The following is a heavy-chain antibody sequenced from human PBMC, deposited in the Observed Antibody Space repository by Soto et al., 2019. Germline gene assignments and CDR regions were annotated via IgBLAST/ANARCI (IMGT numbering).Heavy chain of an antibody. Sequence: ASVKVSCKAPGGTFSTYAISWVRQAPGQGLEWMGGVIPIFGTPKYAQKFQGRVTITADESTSTGYMEPRSLRSEDTAVYYCARSQGGSSSLDIYYYYYYGMDVWGQGTTVTVSS. CDR1: GGTFSTYA. D-gene: IGHD2-15*01. V-gene: IGHV1-69*13. J-gene: IGHJ6*02. CDR2: VIPIFGTP. CDR3: ARSQGGSSSLDIYYYYYYGMDV.